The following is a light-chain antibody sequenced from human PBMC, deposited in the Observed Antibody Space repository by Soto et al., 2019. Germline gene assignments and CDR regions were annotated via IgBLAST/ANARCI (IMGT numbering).Light chain of an antibody. CDR3: QQRSNGPRIT. Sequence: EFVLPQSPSPLSLSPGERSTLSPMASQTVRNNYLAWYQQKPGQAPRLLIYDASSRATGIPDRFSGGGSGTDFTLTISRLEPEDFAVYYCQQRSNGPRITFGQGTRLEIK. V-gene: IGKV3D-20*02. J-gene: IGKJ5*01. CDR2: DAS. CDR1: QTVRNNY.